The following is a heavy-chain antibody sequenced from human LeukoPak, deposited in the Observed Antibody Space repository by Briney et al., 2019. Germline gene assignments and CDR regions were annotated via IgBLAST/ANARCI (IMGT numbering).Heavy chain of an antibody. CDR2: ISNSGST. J-gene: IGHJ4*02. D-gene: IGHD1-20*01. Sequence: SETLSLTRTVSGGSISSSSYFWGLIRQPPGKGLEWIGSISNSGSTYYNPSLKSRVIISVDTSNNQFSLKLTSVTAADTAVYYCARRITGTTSDSFDYWGQGTQVTVSS. V-gene: IGHV4-39*01. CDR1: GGSISSSSYF. CDR3: ARRITGTTSDSFDY.